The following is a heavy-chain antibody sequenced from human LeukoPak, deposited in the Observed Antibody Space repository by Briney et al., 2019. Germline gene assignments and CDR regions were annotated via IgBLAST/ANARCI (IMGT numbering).Heavy chain of an antibody. V-gene: IGHV1-2*02. Sequence: ASVKVSCKASGYTFTGYYMHWVRQAAGQGLEWMGWINLNSGGKNYEQKFQGRITMTRDTAISTAYMELSRLRSDDTDVYYCAPGKEGWFDPWGQGTLVTVSS. CDR2: INLNSGGK. CDR3: APGKEGWFDP. J-gene: IGHJ5*02. CDR1: GYTFTGYY.